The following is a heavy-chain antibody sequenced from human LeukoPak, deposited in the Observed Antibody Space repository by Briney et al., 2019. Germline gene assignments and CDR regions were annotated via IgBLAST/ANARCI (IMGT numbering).Heavy chain of an antibody. CDR2: IYHSGST. J-gene: IGHJ5*02. CDR1: GGSISSGGYS. Sequence: SETLSLTCAVSGGSISSGGYSWSWIRQPPGKGLEWIGYIYHSGSTYYNPSLKSRVTISVDRSKNQSSLKLSSVTAADTAVYYCARERGNCSSTSCYSWFDPWGQGTLVTVSS. V-gene: IGHV4-30-2*01. D-gene: IGHD2-2*02. CDR3: ARERGNCSSTSCYSWFDP.